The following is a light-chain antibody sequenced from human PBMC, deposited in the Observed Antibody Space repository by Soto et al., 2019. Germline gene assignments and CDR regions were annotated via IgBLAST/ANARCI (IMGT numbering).Light chain of an antibody. CDR1: PSVSRY. J-gene: IGKJ5*01. V-gene: IGKV3-11*01. Sequence: VFMHCPATLSLSPGQTAALHCRSIPSVSRYLAWYQQKPGQAPRLLIYDASNRATGITPRFSGSGSGTDFTLTISSREPEDFEVYYCQQRRNSHITFGQGTRLELK. CDR2: DAS. CDR3: QQRRNSHIT.